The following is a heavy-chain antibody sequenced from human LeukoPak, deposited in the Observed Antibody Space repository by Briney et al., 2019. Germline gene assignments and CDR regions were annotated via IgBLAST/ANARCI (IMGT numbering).Heavy chain of an antibody. J-gene: IGHJ4*02. CDR1: GGSISSYY. D-gene: IGHD6-13*01. CDR3: ARGVYIAAAQYGY. Sequence: NSSETLSLTCTVSGGSISSYYWSWIRQPPGKGLEWIGYIYYSGTTNYNPSLKSRVTISVDTPKNQFSLKLSSVTAADTAVYYCARGVYIAAAQYGYWGQGTLVTVSS. CDR2: IYYSGTT. V-gene: IGHV4-59*01.